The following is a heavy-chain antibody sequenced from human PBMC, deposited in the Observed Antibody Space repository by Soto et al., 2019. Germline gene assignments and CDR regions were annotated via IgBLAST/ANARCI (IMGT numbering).Heavy chain of an antibody. V-gene: IGHV4-39*01. CDR1: GGSLSSSSYY. Sequence: PSDTLSLTCTVSGGSLSSSSYYWGWIRQPPGKGLEWIGSIYYSGSTYYNPSLKSRVTISVDTSKNQFSLKLSSVTAADTAVYYCARHLPNWFDPWGQGTLDTVSS. CDR2: IYYSGST. J-gene: IGHJ5*02. CDR3: ARHLPNWFDP.